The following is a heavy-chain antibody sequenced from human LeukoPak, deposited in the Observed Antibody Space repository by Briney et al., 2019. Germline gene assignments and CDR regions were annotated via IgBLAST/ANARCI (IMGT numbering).Heavy chain of an antibody. J-gene: IGHJ4*02. D-gene: IGHD2-15*01. CDR3: AKATCGSCYFIDY. Sequence: GGSLRLSCAASGFTFSSYAMGWVRQAPAKGLEWVSTISGSGFSTYYADSVKGRFTISRDNSKNTLFLQMNSLRAEDTAVYYCAKATCGSCYFIDYWGQGALVTVSS. V-gene: IGHV3-23*01. CDR2: ISGSGFST. CDR1: GFTFSSYA.